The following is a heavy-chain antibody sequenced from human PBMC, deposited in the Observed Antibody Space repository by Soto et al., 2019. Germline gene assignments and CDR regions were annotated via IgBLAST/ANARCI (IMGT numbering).Heavy chain of an antibody. Sequence: QVQLVESGVGVVQPGRSLRISCAASGFTVRSYALHWVRQAPGKGLVWVAVISYVGSNKYYADSVKGRFTISRDNSKNPLYLQMTRVKADDTAVYYCARASERLLACWGQGTLVTVAS. J-gene: IGHJ4*02. CDR2: ISYVGSNK. D-gene: IGHD3-3*01. CDR3: ARASERLLAC. CDR1: GFTVRSYA. V-gene: IGHV3-30-3*01.